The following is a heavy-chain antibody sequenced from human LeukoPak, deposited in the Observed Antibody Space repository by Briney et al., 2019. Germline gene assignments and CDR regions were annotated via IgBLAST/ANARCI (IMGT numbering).Heavy chain of an antibody. CDR2: INTSGGST. CDR3: AIMHPYYDGNGYWVQ. D-gene: IGHD3-22*01. CDR1: GFTFSSYW. Sequence: GGSLRLSCAASGFTFSSYWMSWVRQAPGKGLEWVSGINTSGGSTAYADSVKGRFTISRDNPRNTLYMQMNSLRAEDTALYYCAIMHPYYDGNGYWVQWGQGTLVTVSS. V-gene: IGHV3-23*01. J-gene: IGHJ4*02.